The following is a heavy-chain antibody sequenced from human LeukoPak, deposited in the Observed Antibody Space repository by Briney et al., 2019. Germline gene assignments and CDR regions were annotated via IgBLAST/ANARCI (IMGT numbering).Heavy chain of an antibody. D-gene: IGHD4-17*01. CDR3: ARVRQTPYGDYGYFDC. CDR2: IYYSGNT. V-gene: IGHV4-59*01. CDR1: GGSISTYY. J-gene: IGHJ4*02. Sequence: AETLSLTCTVSGGSISTYYWSWIRQPPGKRLEWIGYIYYSGNTNYNPSLGSRVTISVDTSKNHFSLNLSSVTAADTAVYYCARVRQTPYGDYGYFDCWGQGTLVTVSS.